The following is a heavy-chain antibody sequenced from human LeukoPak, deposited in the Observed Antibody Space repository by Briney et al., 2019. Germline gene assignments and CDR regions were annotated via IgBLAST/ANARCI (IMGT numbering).Heavy chain of an antibody. J-gene: IGHJ3*02. CDR1: GFTFSNYN. CDR3: ARKTAHGAFDI. Sequence: PGGSLRLSCAASGFTFSNYNMNWVRQAPGKGLEWVSYISSSSSTIYYADSVKGRFTIPRDNAKNSLYLQMNSLRAEDTAVYYCARKTAHGAFDIWGQGTMVTVSS. V-gene: IGHV3-48*01. CDR2: ISSSSSTI.